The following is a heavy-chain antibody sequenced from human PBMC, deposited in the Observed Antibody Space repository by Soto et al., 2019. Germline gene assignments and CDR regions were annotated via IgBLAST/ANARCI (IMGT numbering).Heavy chain of an antibody. CDR3: ARGGREVPRIPYDT. Sequence: QVQLVQSGAEVKKPGASVYVSCKASGYTFSDYYVHWVRQAPGQGLEWMGWINPNVGGTDYARKVQGRGTMTRDTSISAVYMKLTRLSPDDTAIYYCARGGREVPRIPYDTWGQGTRVTVSS. V-gene: IGHV1-2*02. CDR1: GYTFSDYY. CDR2: INPNVGGT. D-gene: IGHD3-16*01. J-gene: IGHJ5*02.